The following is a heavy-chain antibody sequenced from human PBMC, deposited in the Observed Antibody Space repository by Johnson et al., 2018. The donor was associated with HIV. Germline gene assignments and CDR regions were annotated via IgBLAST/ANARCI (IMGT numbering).Heavy chain of an antibody. Sequence: VQLVESGGGLIQPGGSLRLSCAASGFTFRDYYMSWIRQAPGKGLEWVSVIYSGGSTYYADSVKGRVTISRDDSKNTLYLQMNSLRAEDTALYYCAKGGYDSEDAFDIWGQGTMVTVSS. CDR2: IYSGGST. CDR3: AKGGYDSEDAFDI. V-gene: IGHV3-53*01. D-gene: IGHD3-22*01. J-gene: IGHJ3*02. CDR1: GFTFRDYY.